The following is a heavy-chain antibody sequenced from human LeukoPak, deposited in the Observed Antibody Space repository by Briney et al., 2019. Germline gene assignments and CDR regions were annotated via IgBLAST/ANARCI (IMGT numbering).Heavy chain of an antibody. CDR2: ISYDGSNK. V-gene: IGHV3-30-3*02. J-gene: IGHJ3*02. CDR3: AKFYDYGDYGAFDI. Sequence: PGRSLRLPCAASRFTFSSYAMHWVRQAPGKGLEWVTIISYDGSNKYYADSVKGRFTISRDNSKNTLYLQMNSLRAEDTAVYYCAKFYDYGDYGAFDIWGQGTMVTVSS. CDR1: RFTFSSYA. D-gene: IGHD4-17*01.